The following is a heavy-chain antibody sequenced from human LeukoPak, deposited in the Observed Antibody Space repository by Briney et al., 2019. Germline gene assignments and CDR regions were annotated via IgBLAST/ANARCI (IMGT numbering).Heavy chain of an antibody. V-gene: IGHV3-7*01. CDR2: IKHDGSDK. D-gene: IGHD3-16*01. J-gene: IGHJ4*02. Sequence: GGSLRLSCAASGFTFSSYWMSWVRQAPGKGLEWVASIKHDGSDKYYVDSVKGRFPISRDNANNSLYLQANSLRAEDTAVYYCVRGGGMFDYWGQGTLVTVSS. CDR3: VRGGGMFDY. CDR1: GFTFSSYW.